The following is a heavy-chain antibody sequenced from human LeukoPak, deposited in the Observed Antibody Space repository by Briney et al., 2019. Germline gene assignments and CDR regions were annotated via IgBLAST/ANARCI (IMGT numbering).Heavy chain of an antibody. CDR1: GYTFTSSG. D-gene: IGHD6-19*01. V-gene: IGHV1-18*01. J-gene: IGHJ4*02. Sequence: ASVKVSCTTSGYTFTSSGITWVRQAPGQGLEWMGWISTYNGYSKYAQNLQGRVTMTADTSTTTAYMELSSLRSDDTAVYYCAKNSSGRYSDYWGQGTLVTVSS. CDR3: AKNSSGRYSDY. CDR2: ISTYNGYS.